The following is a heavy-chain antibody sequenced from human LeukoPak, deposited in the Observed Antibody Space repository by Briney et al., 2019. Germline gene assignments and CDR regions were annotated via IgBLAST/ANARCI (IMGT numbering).Heavy chain of an antibody. CDR1: GYTFTGYY. CDR2: INPNSGGT. J-gene: IGHJ4*02. V-gene: IGHV1-2*02. CDR3: ARDNYDSSGEIDY. D-gene: IGHD3-22*01. Sequence: ASVKVSCKASGYTFTGYYMHWVRQAPGQGLEWMGWINPNSGGTNYAQKFQGRVTMTRDTSISTAYMELSRLRSDDTAVYYCARDNYDSSGEIDYWGQGTLVTVSS.